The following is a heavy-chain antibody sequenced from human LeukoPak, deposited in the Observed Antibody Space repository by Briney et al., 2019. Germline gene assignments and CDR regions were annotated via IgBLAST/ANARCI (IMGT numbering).Heavy chain of an antibody. J-gene: IGHJ4*02. Sequence: GESLKISCKGSGYSFTTYWIGWVRQMLGKGLEWMGIVYPGDSDTRYSPSFQGQATISADKSISTAYLQWSSLKASDTAMYYCARHSSRSGSYYNVPYFDYWGQGTLVTVSS. D-gene: IGHD3-10*01. V-gene: IGHV5-51*01. CDR1: GYSFTTYW. CDR3: ARHSSRSGSYYNVPYFDY. CDR2: VYPGDSDT.